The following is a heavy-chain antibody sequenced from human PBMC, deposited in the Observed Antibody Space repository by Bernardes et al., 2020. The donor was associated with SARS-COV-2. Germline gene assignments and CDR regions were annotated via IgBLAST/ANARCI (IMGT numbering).Heavy chain of an antibody. D-gene: IGHD6-19*01. J-gene: IGHJ2*01. V-gene: IGHV3-74*01. CDR1: GFTSSSYR. Sequence: GCPRDSCVGSGFTSSSYRVHWVRQAPGQGLEWVSRINPDGSTINYADSVKGRFTISRDNAKDTLYLQMNSLRAEDTAVYYCAKRRGSVWSNWFFDIWGRGTLVTVSS. CDR2: INPDGSTI. CDR3: AKRRGSVWSNWFFDI.